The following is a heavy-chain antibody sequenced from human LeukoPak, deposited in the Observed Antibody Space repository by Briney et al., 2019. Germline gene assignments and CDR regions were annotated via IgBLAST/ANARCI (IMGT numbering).Heavy chain of an antibody. D-gene: IGHD3-22*01. J-gene: IGHJ4*02. V-gene: IGHV4-59*01. CDR2: IYYSGST. CDR1: GGSISSYY. CDR3: ARSPYYYDSSGYYGYRVGYFDY. Sequence: SETLSLTCTVSGGSISSYYWSWIRQPPGKGLEWIGYIYYSGSTNYNPSLKSRVTISVDTSKNQFSLKLSSVTAADTAVCYCARSPYYYDSSGYYGYRVGYFDYWGQGTLVTVSS.